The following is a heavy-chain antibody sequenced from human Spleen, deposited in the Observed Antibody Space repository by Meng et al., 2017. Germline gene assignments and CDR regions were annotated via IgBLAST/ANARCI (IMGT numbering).Heavy chain of an antibody. V-gene: IGHV3-30*02. CDR1: GFTFSSYG. CDR3: ATWGDSSGDWGF. CDR2: IWYDGSNK. Sequence: GESLKISCAASGFTFSSYGMHWVRQAPGKGLEWVAVIWYDGSNKYYADSVKGRFTISRDNSKNTQYLQMNSLRDEDTAVYYCATWGDSSGDWGFWGQGTLVTVSS. J-gene: IGHJ4*02. D-gene: IGHD6-19*01.